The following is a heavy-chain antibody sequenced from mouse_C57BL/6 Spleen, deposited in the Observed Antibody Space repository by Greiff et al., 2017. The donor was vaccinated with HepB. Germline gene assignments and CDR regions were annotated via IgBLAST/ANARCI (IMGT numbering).Heavy chain of an antibody. D-gene: IGHD1-1*01. Sequence: VQVVESGAELVKPGASVKISCKASGYAFSSYWMNWVKQRPGKGLEWIGQIYPGDGDTNYNGKFKGKATLTADKSSSTAYMQLSSLTSEDSAVYCCARGGSSSWFAYWGQGTLVTVSA. CDR2: IYPGDGDT. CDR3: ARGGSSSWFAY. V-gene: IGHV1-80*01. J-gene: IGHJ3*01. CDR1: GYAFSSYW.